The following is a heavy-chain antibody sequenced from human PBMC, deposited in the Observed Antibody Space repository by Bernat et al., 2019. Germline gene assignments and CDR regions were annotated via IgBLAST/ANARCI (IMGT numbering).Heavy chain of an antibody. J-gene: IGHJ6*02. Sequence: QLQLQESGPGLVKPSETLSLTCTVSGGSISSSSYYWGWIRQPPGKGLEWIGSIYYSGSTYYNPSLKSRVTISVDTSKNQVSLKLSSVTAADTAVYYWARGAHNLLWFGEYYYGMDVWGQGTTVTVSS. CDR2: IYYSGST. CDR3: ARGAHNLLWFGEYYYGMDV. V-gene: IGHV4-39*01. D-gene: IGHD3-10*01. CDR1: GGSISSSSYY.